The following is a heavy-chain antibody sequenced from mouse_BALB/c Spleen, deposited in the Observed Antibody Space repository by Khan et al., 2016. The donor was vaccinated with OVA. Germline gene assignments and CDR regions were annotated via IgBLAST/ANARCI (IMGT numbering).Heavy chain of an antibody. J-gene: IGHJ4*01. D-gene: IGHD1-2*01. Sequence: EVELVESGGDLVNPGGSLKLSCAASGFIFSSYGMSWVRQTPDKRLEWVATISSGGTDTYYPDSVKGRFTISRDNAKNTVSLQMSSLKSEDTAMYYCTRFSTTTTGDYYAMDYWGQGTSVTVSS. CDR3: TRFSTTTTGDYYAMDY. CDR1: GFIFSSYG. CDR2: ISSGGTDT. V-gene: IGHV5-6*01.